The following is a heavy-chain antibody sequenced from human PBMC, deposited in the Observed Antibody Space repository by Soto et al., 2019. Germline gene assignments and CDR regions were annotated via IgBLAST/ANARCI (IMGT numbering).Heavy chain of an antibody. CDR3: AKDARGIVVVPAAIDY. J-gene: IGHJ4*02. CDR1: GFTFSSYA. CDR2: ISGSGGST. Sequence: GGSLRLSCAASGFTFSSYAMSWVRQAPGKGLEWVSAISGSGGSTYYADSVKGRFTISRDNSKNTLYLQMNSLRAEDTAVYYCAKDARGIVVVPAAIDYWGQGTLVTVSS. D-gene: IGHD2-2*01. V-gene: IGHV3-23*01.